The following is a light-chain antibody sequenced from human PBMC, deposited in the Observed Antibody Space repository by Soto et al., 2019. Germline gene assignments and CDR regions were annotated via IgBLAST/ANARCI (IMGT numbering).Light chain of an antibody. J-gene: IGKJ4*01. V-gene: IGKV1-33*01. CDR1: QDIRKY. CDR3: QQYYNLPLT. CDR2: DAS. Sequence: QMTQSPSALSASVGDRVIITCQASQDIRKYLNWYQQKPGEVPKLLIYDASNLQKGVPSRFSGSGSGTDFTFTISSVQPEDIAAYYCQQYYNLPLTFGGGTKVEI.